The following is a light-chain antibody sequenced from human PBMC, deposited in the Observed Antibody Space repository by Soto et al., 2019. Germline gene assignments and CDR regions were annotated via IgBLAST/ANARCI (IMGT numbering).Light chain of an antibody. V-gene: IGKV1-5*01. Sequence: IQMTQSPSTLSASVGDRVTITCRASQSISSWLARYQQKPGKAPKLLIYDASSLESGVPSRFSGSGSGTEFTLTISSLQPDDFATYYCQQYNSYPWTFGQGTKVDIK. J-gene: IGKJ1*01. CDR3: QQYNSYPWT. CDR1: QSISSW. CDR2: DAS.